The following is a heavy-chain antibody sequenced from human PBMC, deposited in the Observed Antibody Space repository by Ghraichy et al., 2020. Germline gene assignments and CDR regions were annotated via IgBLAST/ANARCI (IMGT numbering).Heavy chain of an antibody. CDR3: ARVVRGLIVGIDY. V-gene: IGHV4-39*01. CDR1: GGSISSSGYY. CDR2: IYYSGST. D-gene: IGHD3-10*01. J-gene: IGHJ4*02. Sequence: SETLSLTCSVSGGSISSSGYYWGWIRQPPGKGLEWIGSIYYSGSTYYNPSLKSRVTISVDTSKNQFSLKLSSVTAADTAVYYCARVVRGLIVGIDYWGQGTLVTVSS.